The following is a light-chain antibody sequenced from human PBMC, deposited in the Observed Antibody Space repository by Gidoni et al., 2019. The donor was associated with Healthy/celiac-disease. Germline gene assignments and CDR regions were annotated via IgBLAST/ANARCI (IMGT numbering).Light chain of an antibody. J-gene: IGKJ2*01. CDR1: QDISTY. V-gene: IGKV1-33*01. CDR3: QQYDNLPPYT. CDR2: DAS. Sequence: IQMTQSPSSLSASVGDRVTITCQASQDISTYLNWYQQKPGKAPKLLIYDASNLETGVPSRFSGSGSGTDFTFTISSLQPEDIATYYCQQYDNLPPYTFGQGTKLEIK.